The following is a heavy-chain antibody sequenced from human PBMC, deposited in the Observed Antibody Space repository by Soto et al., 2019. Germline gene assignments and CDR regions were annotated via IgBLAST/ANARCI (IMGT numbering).Heavy chain of an antibody. J-gene: IGHJ2*01. Sequence: QLQLQESGSGLVKPSQTLSLTCAVSGGSISSGGYSWSWIRQPPGKGLEWIGYIYYRGNTYYNPSLKSRVTISVDRSKNQFSLRLSSVTAADTAVYYCAREIRYFDLGGRGTLVTVSS. CDR1: GGSISSGGYS. CDR3: AREIRYFDL. V-gene: IGHV4-30-2*01. CDR2: IYYRGNT.